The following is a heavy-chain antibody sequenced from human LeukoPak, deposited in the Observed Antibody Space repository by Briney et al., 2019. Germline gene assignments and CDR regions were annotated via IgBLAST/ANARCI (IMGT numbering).Heavy chain of an antibody. CDR2: IYGGCTT. V-gene: IGHV3-53*01. CDR3: TSGVAVAGLFDY. CDR1: GFTVSSNY. D-gene: IGHD6-19*01. J-gene: IGHJ4*02. Sequence: GGSLRLSCAASGFTVSSNYMSWVRQAPGKGLEWVSVIYGGCTTYYSDSVKGRFTISRDNSKNTLYLQMNSLRDEDTAVYYCTSGVAVAGLFDYWGQGALVSVSS.